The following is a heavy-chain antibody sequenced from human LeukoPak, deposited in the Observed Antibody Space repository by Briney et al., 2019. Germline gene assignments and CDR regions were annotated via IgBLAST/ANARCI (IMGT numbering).Heavy chain of an antibody. CDR2: ISFDGGNK. CDR3: ARGRAGIAAAGFNY. J-gene: IGHJ4*02. Sequence: GGSLRLSCATSGFTFSMSAMHWVRLAPGKGLDWVAVISFDGGNKFYSDSVKGRFSISRDNSKNTLYLQMNSLGLDDTAVYFCARGRAGIAAAGFNYWGQGTLVTVSS. CDR1: GFTFSMSA. D-gene: IGHD6-13*01. V-gene: IGHV3-30-3*01.